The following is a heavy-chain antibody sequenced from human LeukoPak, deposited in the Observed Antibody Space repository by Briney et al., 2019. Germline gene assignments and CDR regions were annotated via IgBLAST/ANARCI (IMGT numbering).Heavy chain of an antibody. J-gene: IGHJ4*02. V-gene: IGHV3-74*01. Sequence: PGGSLRLSCAASGFTLSNYWMHWVRQAPGKGLVWVSRINGDGSSTSNADAVKGRFTISRDNAKNTLFLQMNSLRAEDTAVYYCARAPTGTTSNWGQGTLVTVSS. CDR1: GFTLSNYW. CDR3: ARAPTGTTSN. D-gene: IGHD1-7*01. CDR2: INGDGSST.